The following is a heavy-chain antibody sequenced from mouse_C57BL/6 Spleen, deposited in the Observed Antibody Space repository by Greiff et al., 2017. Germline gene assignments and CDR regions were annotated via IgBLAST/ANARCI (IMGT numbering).Heavy chain of an antibody. Sequence: EVMLVESGGDLVKPGGSLKLSCAASGFTFSSYGMSWVRQTPDKRLEWVATISSGGSYTYYPDSVKGRFTISRDNAKNTLYLQMSSLKSEDTAMYNCARGGYGSSPFDYWGQGTTLTVSS. J-gene: IGHJ2*01. CDR1: GFTFSSYG. D-gene: IGHD1-1*01. V-gene: IGHV5-6*01. CDR3: ARGGYGSSPFDY. CDR2: ISSGGSYT.